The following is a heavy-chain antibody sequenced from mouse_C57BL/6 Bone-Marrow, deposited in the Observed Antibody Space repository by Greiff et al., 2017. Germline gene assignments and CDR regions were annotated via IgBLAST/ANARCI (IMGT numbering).Heavy chain of an antibody. Sequence: EVQRVESGGDLVKPGGSLKLSCAASGFTFSSYGMSWVRQTPDKRLEWVATISSGGSYTYYPDSVKGRFTISRDTAKNTLYLQMSSLKSEDTAMYYCARQGTTVVATDYWGQGTTLTVSS. J-gene: IGHJ2*01. V-gene: IGHV5-6*01. CDR3: ARQGTTVVATDY. D-gene: IGHD1-1*01. CDR2: ISSGGSYT. CDR1: GFTFSSYG.